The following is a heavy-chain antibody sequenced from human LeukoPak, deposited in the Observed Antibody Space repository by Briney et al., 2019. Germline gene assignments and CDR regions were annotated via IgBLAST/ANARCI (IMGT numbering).Heavy chain of an antibody. Sequence: PGASVKVSCKASGYTFTGYYMHWVRQAPGQGLEWMGWINPNSGGTNYAQKFQGRVTMTRDRSISTAYMELSRLRSDDTAVYYCARASVRGVKATFDYWGQGTLVTVSS. V-gene: IGHV1-2*02. CDR3: ARASVRGVKATFDY. J-gene: IGHJ4*02. CDR1: GYTFTGYY. CDR2: INPNSGGT. D-gene: IGHD3-10*01.